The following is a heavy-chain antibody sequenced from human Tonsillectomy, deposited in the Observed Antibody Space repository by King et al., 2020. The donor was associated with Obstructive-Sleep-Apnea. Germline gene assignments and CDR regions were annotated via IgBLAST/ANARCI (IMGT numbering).Heavy chain of an antibody. CDR1: GGSISSSSYY. CDR3: ARDSYDTSDSYDY. D-gene: IGHD3-22*01. V-gene: IGHV4-39*07. CDR2: FYYSGST. J-gene: IGHJ4*02. Sequence: QLQESGPGLVKPSETLSLTCTVSGGSISSSSYYWGWIRQPPGKGLEWIGNFYYSGSTYYNPSLKSRVTLSLDTSKNQFSLKLSSVTAADTAVYYCARDSYDTSDSYDYWGQGTLVTVSS.